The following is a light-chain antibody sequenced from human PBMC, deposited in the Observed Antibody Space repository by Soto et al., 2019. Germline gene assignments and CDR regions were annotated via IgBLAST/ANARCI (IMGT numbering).Light chain of an antibody. J-gene: IGLJ1*01. CDR3: CSYTSSSIYV. Sequence: SVLTQPASVSGSPGQSITISCTGTSSDVGGYNYVSWYQQHPGKAPKLMIYDVSNRPSGVSNRFSGSKSGNTASLTISGLQAEDEADYYCCSYTSSSIYVFGTGTKVTVL. V-gene: IGLV2-14*01. CDR1: SSDVGGYNY. CDR2: DVS.